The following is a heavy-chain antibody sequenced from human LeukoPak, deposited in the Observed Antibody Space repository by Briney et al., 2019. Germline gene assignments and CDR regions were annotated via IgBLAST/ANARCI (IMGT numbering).Heavy chain of an antibody. CDR1: GGSISSSSYY. CDR2: IYYSGST. CDR3: AREYGENGDAFDI. D-gene: IGHD4-17*01. Sequence: SETLSLTCTVSGGSISSSSYYWGWIRQPPGKGLEWIGSIYYSGSTYYNPSLKSRVTISVDTSKNQFSLKLSSVTAADTAVYYCAREYGENGDAFDIWGQGTMVTVSS. J-gene: IGHJ3*02. V-gene: IGHV4-39*02.